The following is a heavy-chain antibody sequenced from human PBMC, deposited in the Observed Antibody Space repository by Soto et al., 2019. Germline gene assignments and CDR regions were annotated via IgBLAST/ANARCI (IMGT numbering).Heavy chain of an antibody. J-gene: IGHJ4*02. V-gene: IGHV3-23*01. Sequence: GSLRLSCAASGFTFSSYAMSWVRQAPGKGLEWVSAVSGSGGTTYYADSVKGRFTISRDNSKNRMYLQMNSLRAEDTAVYYCAKLPRYCSGSSCYAGYFDYWGQGTLVTVSS. D-gene: IGHD2-2*01. CDR2: VSGSGGTT. CDR1: GFTFSSYA. CDR3: AKLPRYCSGSSCYAGYFDY.